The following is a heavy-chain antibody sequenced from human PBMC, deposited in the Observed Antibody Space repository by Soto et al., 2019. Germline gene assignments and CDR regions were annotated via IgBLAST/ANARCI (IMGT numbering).Heavy chain of an antibody. V-gene: IGHV1-2*04. D-gene: IGHD5-18*01. J-gene: IGHJ3*02. CDR3: ARAENSYGWEAFDI. CDR2: INPNSGGT. CDR1: GYTFTGYY. Sequence: QVQLVQSGAEVKKPGASVKVSCKASGYTFTGYYMHWVRQAPGQGLEWMGWINPNSGGTNYAQKFRGWVTMTRDTSISTAYMELSRLRSDDTAVYYCARAENSYGWEAFDIWGQGTMVTVSS.